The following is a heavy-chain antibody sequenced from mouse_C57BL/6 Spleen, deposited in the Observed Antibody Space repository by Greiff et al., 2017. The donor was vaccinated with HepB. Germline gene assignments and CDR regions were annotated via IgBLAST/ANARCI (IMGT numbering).Heavy chain of an antibody. Sequence: QVQLQQPGAELVKPGASVKLSCKASGYTFTSYWMHWVKQRPGQGLEWIGMIHPNSGSTNYNEKFKSKATLTVDKSSSTAYMQLSSLTSEDSAVYYCARRYGEGYFDVWGTGTTVTVSS. V-gene: IGHV1-64*01. D-gene: IGHD2-14*01. CDR1: GYTFTSYW. CDR3: ARRYGEGYFDV. J-gene: IGHJ1*03. CDR2: IHPNSGST.